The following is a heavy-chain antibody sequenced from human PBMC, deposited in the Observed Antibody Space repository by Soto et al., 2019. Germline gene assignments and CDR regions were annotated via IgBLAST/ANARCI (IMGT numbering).Heavy chain of an antibody. CDR1: GYTFTSYG. V-gene: IGHV1-18*01. Sequence: QVQLVQSGAEVKKPGASVKVSCKASGYTFTSYGISWVRQAPGQGLEWMGWISAYNGNTNYAQKLQGRVTMTTDTATSTAYMELGSMRSDVTAVYCCARDGVGYCISTSCLNWFDPWGQGTLVTVSS. CDR2: ISAYNGNT. J-gene: IGHJ5*02. CDR3: ARDGVGYCISTSCLNWFDP. D-gene: IGHD2-2*03.